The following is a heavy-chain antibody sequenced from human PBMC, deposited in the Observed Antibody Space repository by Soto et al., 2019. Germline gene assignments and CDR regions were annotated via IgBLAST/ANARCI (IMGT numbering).Heavy chain of an antibody. J-gene: IGHJ4*02. CDR2: LSGGGANT. CDR3: ARWSGYADA. CDR1: GFSFSTYS. Sequence: GGSLRLSCAASGFSFSTYSMAWVRQAAGMGPQWVSGLSGGGANTFYIDSVRGRFTISVDNSKNTVYLQMDSLRADDTAVYYCARWSGYADAWGQGTLVTAPQ. V-gene: IGHV3-23*01. D-gene: IGHD4-17*01.